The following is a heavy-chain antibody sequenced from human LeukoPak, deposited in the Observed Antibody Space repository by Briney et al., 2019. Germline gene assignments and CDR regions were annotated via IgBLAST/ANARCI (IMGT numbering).Heavy chain of an antibody. J-gene: IGHJ6*03. CDR1: GFTFSSYE. CDR3: ARVELAPYYYYMDV. Sequence: AGGSLRLSCAASGFTFSSYEMNWVRQAPGKGLEWVSHISSSGSTIWYADSVKGRFTISRDNAKNSLYLQMYSLRAGDTAVYYCARVELAPYYYYMDVWGKGTTVTVSS. V-gene: IGHV3-48*03. CDR2: ISSSGSTI. D-gene: IGHD1-7*01.